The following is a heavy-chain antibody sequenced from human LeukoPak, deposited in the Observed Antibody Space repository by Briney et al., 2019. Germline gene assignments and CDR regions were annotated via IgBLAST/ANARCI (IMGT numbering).Heavy chain of an antibody. V-gene: IGHV4-39*01. Sequence: PSETLSLTCTVSGGSISSSSYYWGWIRQPPGKGLEWIGSIYYSGSTYYNPSLKSRVTISVDTSKNQFSLKLSSVTAADTAVYYCASLHSSTSSNAFDIWGQGTMVTVSS. CDR2: IYYSGST. CDR3: ASLHSSTSSNAFDI. CDR1: GGSISSSSYY. J-gene: IGHJ3*02. D-gene: IGHD2-2*01.